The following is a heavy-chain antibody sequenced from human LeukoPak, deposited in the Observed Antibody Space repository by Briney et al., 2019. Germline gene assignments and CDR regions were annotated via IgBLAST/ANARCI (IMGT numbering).Heavy chain of an antibody. Sequence: SSETLSLTCAVSGGSISSSNWWSWVRQPPGKGLEWIGEIYHSGSTNYNPSLKSRVTISVDKSKNQFSLQLNSVTPEDTAVYYCARGSGWYPPYYYYYYMDVWGKGTTVTVSS. CDR3: ARGSGWYPPYYYYYYMDV. J-gene: IGHJ6*03. V-gene: IGHV4-4*02. CDR2: IYHSGST. CDR1: GGSISSSNW. D-gene: IGHD6-19*01.